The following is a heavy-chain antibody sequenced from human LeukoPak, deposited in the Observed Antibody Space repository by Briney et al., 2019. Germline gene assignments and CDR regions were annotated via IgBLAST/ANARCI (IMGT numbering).Heavy chain of an antibody. Sequence: PGGSLRLSCAASGFTFSSYSMNWVRQAPGKGLEWVSSISSSSYIYYADSVKGRFTISRDNAKNSLYLQMNSLRAEDTAVYYCARAFYSSGYKFHTWGQGTLVTVSS. CDR3: ARAFYSSGYKFHT. D-gene: IGHD6-19*01. V-gene: IGHV3-21*01. J-gene: IGHJ5*02. CDR2: ISSSSYI. CDR1: GFTFSSYS.